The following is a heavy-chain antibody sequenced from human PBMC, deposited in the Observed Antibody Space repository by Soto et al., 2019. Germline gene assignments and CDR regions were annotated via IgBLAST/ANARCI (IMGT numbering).Heavy chain of an antibody. CDR3: AKNPGSICYPYFDC. D-gene: IGHD6-13*01. J-gene: IGHJ4*02. CDR1: GGTFSNYG. V-gene: IGHV3-23*01. Sequence: WGSLRLWCEASGGTFSNYGMSWVRQDPGKGLEWVSSISGSGAATYYVDSVEGRFTISRDNSKNTLHLQVNSLRAEDTAVYYCAKNPGSICYPYFDCWGQRTLVTVSS. CDR2: ISGSGAAT.